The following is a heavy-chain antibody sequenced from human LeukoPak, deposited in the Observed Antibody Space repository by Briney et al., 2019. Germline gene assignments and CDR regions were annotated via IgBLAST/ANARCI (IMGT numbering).Heavy chain of an antibody. D-gene: IGHD3-16*01. CDR1: GFTFSSYG. J-gene: IGHJ6*03. CDR2: ISGSGGST. V-gene: IGHV3-23*01. CDR3: AKGAWRPNGGYYYYMDV. Sequence: PGGSLRLSCAASGFTFSSYGMSWVRQAPGKGLEWVSAISGSGGSTYYADSVKGRFTISRDNSKNTLYLQMNSLRAEDTAVYYCAKGAWRPNGGYYYYMDVWGKGTTVTVSS.